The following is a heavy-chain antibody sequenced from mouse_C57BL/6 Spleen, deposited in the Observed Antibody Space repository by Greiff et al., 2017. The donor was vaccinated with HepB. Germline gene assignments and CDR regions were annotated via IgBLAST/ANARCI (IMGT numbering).Heavy chain of an antibody. J-gene: IGHJ2*01. CDR1: GYSITSGYG. D-gene: IGHD1-2*01. V-gene: IGHV3-2*02. CDR2: ISYSGST. CDR3: ARTARIKY. Sequence: EVQLVESGPGLVKPSQSLSLTCTVTGYSITSGYGWNWIRQFPGNKLEWMGYISYSGSTNYNPSLNSRISITRDTSQNQFFLKLNSVTTEDTATYYCARTARIKYWGQGTTLTVSS.